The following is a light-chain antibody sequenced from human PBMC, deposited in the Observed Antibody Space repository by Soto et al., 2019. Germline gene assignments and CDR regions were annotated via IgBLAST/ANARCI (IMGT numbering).Light chain of an antibody. CDR3: QQSYTTPVYS. J-gene: IGKJ2*01. CDR1: QGIRND. Sequence: DIQMTQSPSSLSASVGDRVTITCRASQGIRNDLGWYQQKAGKAPKRLIYSTSSLQSGVPSRFSGSGSGTEFTLTSTSLQPEDFATYFCQQSYTTPVYSFGQGTKLEIK. V-gene: IGKV1-17*01. CDR2: STS.